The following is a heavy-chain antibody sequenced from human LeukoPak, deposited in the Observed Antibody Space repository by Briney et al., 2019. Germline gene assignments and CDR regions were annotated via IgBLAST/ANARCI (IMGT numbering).Heavy chain of an antibody. V-gene: IGHV3-53*01. CDR1: GFTVSSNY. J-gene: IGHJ4*02. CDR2: IYSGGNT. D-gene: IGHD4-17*01. CDR3: ARFIYGDYFDY. Sequence: GGSLRPSCAASGFTVSSNYMTWVRQAPGKGLEWVSVIYSGGNTYYADSVKGRFTISRDNSKNTLYLQMNSLRAEDTAVYYCARFIYGDYFDYWGQGTLVTVSS.